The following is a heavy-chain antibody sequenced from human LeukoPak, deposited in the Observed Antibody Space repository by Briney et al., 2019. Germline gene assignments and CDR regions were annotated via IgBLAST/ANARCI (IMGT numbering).Heavy chain of an antibody. CDR1: GFSFSSYG. J-gene: IGHJ6*02. CDR3: ARSVYGSGSYMDV. Sequence: HPGGSLRLSCAASGFSFSSYGMHWVRQAPGKGLEWVSGIRFDGDFKHYGDSVKGRVAISRNNAENKVFLQMNNLRGEDTGVYFCARSVYGSGSYMDVWGQGTTVIVSS. D-gene: IGHD3-10*01. V-gene: IGHV3-33*03. CDR2: IRFDGDFK.